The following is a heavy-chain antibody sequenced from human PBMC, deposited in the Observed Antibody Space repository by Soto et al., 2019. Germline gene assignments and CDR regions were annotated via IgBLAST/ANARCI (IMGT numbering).Heavy chain of an antibody. Sequence: ASVKVSCKASGYTFTSYYMHWVRQAPGQGLEWMGIINPSGGSTSYAQKFQGRVTMTRDTSTSTVYMELSSLRSEDTAVYYCARDQFPHFGVVLKTPAREERTGMDVWGQGTTVTVSS. CDR2: INPSGGST. CDR1: GYTFTSYY. J-gene: IGHJ6*02. CDR3: ARDQFPHFGVVLKTPAREERTGMDV. D-gene: IGHD3-3*01. V-gene: IGHV1-46*01.